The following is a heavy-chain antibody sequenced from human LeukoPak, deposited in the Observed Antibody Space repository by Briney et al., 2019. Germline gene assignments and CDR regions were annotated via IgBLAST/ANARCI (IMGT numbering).Heavy chain of an antibody. J-gene: IGHJ4*02. V-gene: IGHV4-4*07. CDR3: ARDRGTWNDDGFDY. CDR2: IYISGST. CDR1: GAYMNVFY. D-gene: IGHD1-1*01. Sequence: SETLSLTCTVSGAYMNVFYWSWIRQPAGKGLEWIGRIYISGSTNYNPSLKSRVTMSVDTSKNQFSLKLSSVTAADTAVYYCARDRGTWNDDGFDYWGQGTLVTVSS.